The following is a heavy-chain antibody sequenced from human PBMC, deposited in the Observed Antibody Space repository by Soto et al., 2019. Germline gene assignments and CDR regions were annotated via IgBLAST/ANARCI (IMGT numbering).Heavy chain of an antibody. V-gene: IGHV3-30*18. CDR2: VSADGNRQ. D-gene: IGHD3-16*01. CDR3: AKVSVGYVDPNLGLAEAY. J-gene: IGHJ4*02. CDR1: GFSFGAYG. Sequence: QVQLVESGGGAAQPGTSLTLSCAASGFSFGAYGMHWVRQAPGKGLEWAAVVSADGNRQLYADSVRGRFTISRDNSKNTLHLQMNSLRSDDTAMYYCAKVSVGYVDPNLGLAEAYWGQGARVTVSS.